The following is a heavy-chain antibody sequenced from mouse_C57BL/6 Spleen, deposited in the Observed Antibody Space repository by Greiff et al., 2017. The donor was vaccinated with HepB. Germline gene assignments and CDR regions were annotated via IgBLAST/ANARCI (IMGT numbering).Heavy chain of an antibody. CDR2: IYPGDGDT. Sequence: QVQLQQSGPELVKPGASVKISCKASGYAFSSSWMNWVKQRPGKGLEWIGRIYPGDGDTNYNGKFKGKATLTADKSSSTAYMQLSSLTSEDSAVYFCARSITTVVSDNGGQGTTLTVSS. CDR1: GYAFSSSW. CDR3: ARSITTVVSDN. V-gene: IGHV1-82*01. D-gene: IGHD1-1*01. J-gene: IGHJ2*01.